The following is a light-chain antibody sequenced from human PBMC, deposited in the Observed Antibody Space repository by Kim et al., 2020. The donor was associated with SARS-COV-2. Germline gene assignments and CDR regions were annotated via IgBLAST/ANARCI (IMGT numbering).Light chain of an antibody. Sequence: DIQMTQSPSTLSASVGDRGTITCRASQSISTWLAWYQQKPGKAPNLLIYKASTLQSGVPSRFSGSGSGTEFTLSISSLQSDDFATYYCQQYNNYPYTFGQGTKLEL. CDR1: QSISTW. CDR2: KAS. J-gene: IGKJ2*01. CDR3: QQYNNYPYT. V-gene: IGKV1-5*03.